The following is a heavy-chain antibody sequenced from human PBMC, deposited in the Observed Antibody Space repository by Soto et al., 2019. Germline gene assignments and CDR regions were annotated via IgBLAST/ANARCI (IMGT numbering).Heavy chain of an antibody. CDR3: ARGGDFDY. CDR2: INHSGST. D-gene: IGHD2-15*01. CDR1: GGSFSGYY. V-gene: IGHV4-34*01. J-gene: IGHJ4*02. Sequence: LSLTCAVYGGSFSGYYWSWIRQPPGKGLEWIGEINHSGSTNYNPSLKSRVTISVDTSKNQFSLKLSSVTAADTAVYYCARGGDFDYWAQGTLVTVSS.